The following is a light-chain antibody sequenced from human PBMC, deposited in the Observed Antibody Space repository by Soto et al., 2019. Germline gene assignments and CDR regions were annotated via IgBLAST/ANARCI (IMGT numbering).Light chain of an antibody. CDR2: EVS. CDR3: SSYTTSSTRV. Sequence: SVLAQPSPLSGSPGQSITLSCPGTSSDVGAYDYVSWYQQHPDKAPKLMIYEVSYRPSGVSNRFSGSKSVNTATLTISGLQAEDEADYYCSSYTTSSTRVFGTGTKVTVL. CDR1: SSDVGAYDY. V-gene: IGLV2-14*03. J-gene: IGLJ1*01.